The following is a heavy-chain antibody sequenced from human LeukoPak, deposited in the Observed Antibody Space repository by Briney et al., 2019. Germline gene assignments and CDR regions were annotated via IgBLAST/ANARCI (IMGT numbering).Heavy chain of an antibody. CDR1: GFTFSSYC. D-gene: IGHD3-10*01. J-gene: IGHJ4*02. CDR3: ANYYNSGPQGDY. Sequence: GGSLRLSCAASGFTFSSYCMNRVRQAPGKGLEWVANIKEDGSQKYYVDSVKGRFTVSRDNAKNSLYLQMNSLRVDDTAVYYCANYYNSGPQGDYWGQGTLVTVSS. V-gene: IGHV3-7*01. CDR2: IKEDGSQK.